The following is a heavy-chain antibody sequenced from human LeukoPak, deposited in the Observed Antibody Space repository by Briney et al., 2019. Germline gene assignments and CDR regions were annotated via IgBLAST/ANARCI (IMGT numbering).Heavy chain of an antibody. CDR3: PIVPIYEPPS. V-gene: IGHV1-2*02. Sequence: ASVTVSFKASGYTFTGYYMHWVRQAPGQGLEGMGWINPNSGGTNYAQKFQGRVTMTRDTPISTAYMELSRLRSDDTAVYYCPIVPIYEPPSWGQGTLVTVSS. CDR2: INPNSGGT. D-gene: IGHD5/OR15-5a*01. CDR1: GYTFTGYY. J-gene: IGHJ5*02.